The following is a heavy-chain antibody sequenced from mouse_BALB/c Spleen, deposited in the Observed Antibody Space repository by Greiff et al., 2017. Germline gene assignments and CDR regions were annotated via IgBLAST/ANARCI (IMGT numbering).Heavy chain of an antibody. V-gene: IGHV5-4*02. J-gene: IGHJ3*01. D-gene: IGHD1-3*01. Sequence: EVHLVESGGGLVKPGGSLKLSCAASGFTFSDYYMHWVRQSPEKRLEWVATLSDGGSSTSYPDIVKGRFTISRDNAKNNLYLQMSSLKSDDTAMYYEARDRGNDNPCANGGQGTLVTVAA. CDR3: ARDRGNDNPCAN. CDR1: GFTFSDYY. CDR2: LSDGGSST.